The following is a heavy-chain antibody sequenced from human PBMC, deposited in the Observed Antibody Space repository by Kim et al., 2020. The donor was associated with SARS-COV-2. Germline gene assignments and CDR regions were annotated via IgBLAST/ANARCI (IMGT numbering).Heavy chain of an antibody. J-gene: IGHJ4*02. CDR1: GGSFSGYY. CDR3: ARGTRYYYGSGSPYFDY. V-gene: IGHV4-34*01. Sequence: SETLSLTCAVYGGSFSGYYWSWIRQPPGKGLEWIGEINHSGSTNYNPSLKSRVTISVDTSKNQFSLKLSSVTAADTAVYYCARGTRYYYGSGSPYFDYWGKGNMVTVYS. D-gene: IGHD3-10*01. CDR2: INHSGST.